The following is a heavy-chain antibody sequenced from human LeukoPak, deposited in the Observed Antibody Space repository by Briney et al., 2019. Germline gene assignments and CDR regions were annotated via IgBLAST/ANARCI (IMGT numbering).Heavy chain of an antibody. J-gene: IGHJ3*02. CDR3: AKSNGYGLVDI. Sequence: SETLSLTCAVYGGSFSGYYWSWIRQPPGKGLEWIGEINHSGSTNYNTSLKSRVTISVDMSKNQFSLKLSSVTAADTAVYYCAKSNGYGLVDIWGQGTMVTVSS. CDR2: INHSGST. D-gene: IGHD3-10*01. V-gene: IGHV4-34*01. CDR1: GGSFSGYY.